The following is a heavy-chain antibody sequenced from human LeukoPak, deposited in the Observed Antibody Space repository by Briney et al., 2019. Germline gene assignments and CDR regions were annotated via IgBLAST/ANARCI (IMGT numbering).Heavy chain of an antibody. CDR1: GFTFTNYW. CDR3: ARDPPKKYFDY. V-gene: IGHV3-7*01. Sequence: GGSLRLSCAASGFTFTNYWMSWVRQAPGKGLELVANIKQDRSEKYYVDSVKGRFTISRDNAKNSLYLQMNSLRAEDTAVYYCARDPPKKYFDYWGQGTLVTVSS. J-gene: IGHJ4*02. CDR2: IKQDRSEK.